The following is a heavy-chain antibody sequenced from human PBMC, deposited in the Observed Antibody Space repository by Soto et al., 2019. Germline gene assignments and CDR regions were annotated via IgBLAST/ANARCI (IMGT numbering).Heavy chain of an antibody. CDR2: ISAYNGNT. J-gene: IGHJ4*02. CDR3: ARGLTYYYDSSGYYPFDY. V-gene: IGHV1-18*01. CDR1: GYTFTSYG. D-gene: IGHD3-22*01. Sequence: ASVKVSCKASGYTFTSYGISWVRQAPGQGREWMGWISAYNGNTNYAQKLQGRVTMTTDTSTSTAYMELRSLRSDDTAVYYCARGLTYYYDSSGYYPFDYWGQGXLVTVYS.